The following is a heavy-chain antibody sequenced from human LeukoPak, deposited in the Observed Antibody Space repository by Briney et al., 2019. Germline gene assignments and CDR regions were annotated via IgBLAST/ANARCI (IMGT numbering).Heavy chain of an antibody. CDR2: INPSGGST. J-gene: IGHJ6*03. D-gene: IGHD2-2*01. Sequence: GASVKVSCKASGYTFTSYYMHWVRQAPGQGLEWMGIINPSGGSTSYAQKSQGRVTMTRDTSTSTVYMELSSLRPDDTAVYYCARADSVPAGDYHYWYMDVWGKATMVTVSS. CDR3: ARADSVPAGDYHYWYMDV. V-gene: IGHV1-46*01. CDR1: GYTFTSYY.